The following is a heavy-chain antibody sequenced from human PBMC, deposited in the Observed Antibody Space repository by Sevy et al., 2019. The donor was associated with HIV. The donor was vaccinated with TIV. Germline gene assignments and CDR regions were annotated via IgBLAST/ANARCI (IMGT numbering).Heavy chain of an antibody. CDR2: IKQDGSEK. V-gene: IGHV3-7*01. J-gene: IGHJ5*02. Sequence: GGSLRLSCAASGFTFSNYWMSWVRQAPGKGLEWVANIKQDGSEKYYVDSVKGRFAISRDNAKNSLSLQMNSLRAGDTAMYYCARAKGQGWFDPWGQGTLVTVSS. CDR3: ARAKGQGWFDP. CDR1: GFTFSNYW.